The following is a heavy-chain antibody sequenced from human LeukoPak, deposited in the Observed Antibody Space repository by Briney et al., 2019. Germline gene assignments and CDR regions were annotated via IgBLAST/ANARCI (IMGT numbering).Heavy chain of an antibody. D-gene: IGHD2-2*01. Sequence: ASVKVSCKXSGGTFSSYTISWVQQAPGQGLERMGRIIPILGIANYAQKFQGRVTITADKSTSTAYMELSSLRSEDTAVYYCAGELLSDQYYYYYYYMDVWGKGTTVTVSS. CDR1: GGTFSSYT. J-gene: IGHJ6*03. CDR2: IIPILGIA. CDR3: AGELLSDQYYYYYYYMDV. V-gene: IGHV1-69*02.